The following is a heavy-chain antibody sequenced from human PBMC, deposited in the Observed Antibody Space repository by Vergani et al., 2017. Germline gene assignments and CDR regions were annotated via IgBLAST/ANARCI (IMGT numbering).Heavy chain of an antibody. Sequence: EVQLVQSGAEVKKPGESLKISCKGSGYSFTSYWIGWVRQMPGKGLEWMGIIYPGDSDTRYSPSFQGQVTISADKSISTAYLQWSSLKASDTAMYYCAKLGLRVVVPAAIPGYWGQGTLVTVSS. CDR2: IYPGDSDT. V-gene: IGHV5-51*01. J-gene: IGHJ4*02. CDR1: GYSFTSYW. D-gene: IGHD2-2*01. CDR3: AKLGLRVVVPAAIPGY.